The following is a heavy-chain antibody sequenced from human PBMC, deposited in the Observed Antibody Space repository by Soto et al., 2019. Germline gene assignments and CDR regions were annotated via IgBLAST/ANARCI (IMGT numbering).Heavy chain of an antibody. CDR1: GYTFTSYG. CDR2: ISAYNGNT. CDR3: ARVDYYDLSGYILWHYYYGMGV. V-gene: IGHV1-18*04. Sequence: ASVKVSCKASGYTFTSYGISWVRQAPGQGLEWMGWISAYNGNTNYAQKLQGRVTMTTDTSTSTAYMELRSLRSDDTAVYYCARVDYYDLSGYILWHYYYGMGVWRQVTTVTASS. J-gene: IGHJ6*02. D-gene: IGHD3-22*01.